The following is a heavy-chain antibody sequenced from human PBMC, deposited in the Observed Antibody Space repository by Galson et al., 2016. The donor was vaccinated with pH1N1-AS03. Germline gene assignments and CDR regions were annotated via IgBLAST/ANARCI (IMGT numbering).Heavy chain of an antibody. CDR1: GYNFRDYS. D-gene: IGHD2-21*01. CDR2: ITPKDDDA. Sequence: SVKVSCKASGYNFRDYSIHWVRQAPGQGLEWMGWITPKDDDANYAPKFQGRVTMTRDLSTSSAYLELKRLTSDDTAVYFCARDGGGIIDDALDTWGQGTLVTVSS. J-gene: IGHJ3*02. CDR3: ARDGGGIIDDALDT. V-gene: IGHV1-2*02.